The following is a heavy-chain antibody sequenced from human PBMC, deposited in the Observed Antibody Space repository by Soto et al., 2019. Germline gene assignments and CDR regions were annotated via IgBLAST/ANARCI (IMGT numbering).Heavy chain of an antibody. CDR3: AKERYSVRTYYGYYYYGMDV. CDR1: GGTFSSYA. CDR2: IIPIFGTA. D-gene: IGHD1-26*01. V-gene: IGHV1-69*13. Sequence: SVKVSCKASGGTFSSYAISWVRQAPGQGLEWMGGIIPIFGTANYAQKFQGRVTITADESTSTAYMELSSLRSEDTAVYYCAKERYSVRTYYGYYYYGMDVWGQGTTVTVSS. J-gene: IGHJ6*02.